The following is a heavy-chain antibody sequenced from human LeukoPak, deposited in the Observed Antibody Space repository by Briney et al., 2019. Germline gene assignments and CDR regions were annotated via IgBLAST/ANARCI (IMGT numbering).Heavy chain of an antibody. V-gene: IGHV3-30-3*01. Sequence: GGSLRLSCAASEFTFSNYALHWVRQAPGKGLQWLALTSDDGSTKYYADSVKGRFTISRDNSQNTLFLQMNSLRAEETAMYYCARAPGGFHGDYSPIAYWGQGTLVTVSS. CDR1: EFTFSNYA. J-gene: IGHJ4*02. CDR3: ARAPGGFHGDYSPIAY. D-gene: IGHD4-17*01. CDR2: TSDDGSTK.